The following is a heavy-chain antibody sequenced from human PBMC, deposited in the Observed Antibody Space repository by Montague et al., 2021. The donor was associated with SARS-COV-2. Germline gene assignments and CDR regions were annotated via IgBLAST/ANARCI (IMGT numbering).Heavy chain of an antibody. Sequence: SETLSLTCTVSGGSISTYYWNWIRQFPGKGLEWIGYIYYNGSTNYNPTLQSRVIISVDRAKIQFSLKLNSVTAADTAIYYCSILPYDKSYGMDVWGQGTTVTVSS. CDR3: SILPYDKSYGMDV. CDR1: GGSISTYY. V-gene: IGHV4-59*01. J-gene: IGHJ6*02. D-gene: IGHD3-9*01. CDR2: IYYNGST.